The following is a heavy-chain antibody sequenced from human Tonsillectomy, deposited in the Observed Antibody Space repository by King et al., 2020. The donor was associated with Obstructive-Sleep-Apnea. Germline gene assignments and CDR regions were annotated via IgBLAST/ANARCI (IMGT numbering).Heavy chain of an antibody. Sequence: VQLVESGGGLVQPGGSLRLSCAASGFTFSTYWMHWVRQAPGKGLVWVSRINSEGSSTTYADSVKGRFTISRDNAKNTVYLQMNSLRGEDTAVYYCARAAADFYYYGMDVWGQGTTVTVSS. CDR1: GFTFSTYW. CDR2: INSEGSST. V-gene: IGHV3-74*01. J-gene: IGHJ6*02. CDR3: ARAAADFYYYGMDV. D-gene: IGHD6-13*01.